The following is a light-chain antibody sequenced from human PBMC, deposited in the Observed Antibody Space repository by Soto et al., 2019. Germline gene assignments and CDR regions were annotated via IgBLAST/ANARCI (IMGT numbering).Light chain of an antibody. V-gene: IGKV1-5*03. Sequence: DVQMTQSPSALSASVGDRVTISCRASQSISSWLAWYQQKPTKAPKLLIYKTSNLEGGVPSRFSGSGSGTEFTLTISSLQPDDFATYFCQQYTCFPLSFGGGTKVEI. J-gene: IGKJ4*01. CDR1: QSISSW. CDR3: QQYTCFPLS. CDR2: KTS.